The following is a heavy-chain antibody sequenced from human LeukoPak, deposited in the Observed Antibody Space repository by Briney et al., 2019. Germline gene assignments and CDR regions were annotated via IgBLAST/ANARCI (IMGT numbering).Heavy chain of an antibody. V-gene: IGHV4-31*03. CDR2: IYYSGST. D-gene: IGHD2/OR15-2a*01. CDR1: GGSISSGGYY. J-gene: IGHJ6*02. CDR3: AREGYFYGMDV. Sequence: SETLSLTCTVSGGSISSGGYYWSWIRQHPGKGLEWIGYIYYSGSTYYNPSLKSRVTISVDTSKNQFSLKLSSVTAADTAVYYCAREGYFYGMDVWGQGTTVTVSS.